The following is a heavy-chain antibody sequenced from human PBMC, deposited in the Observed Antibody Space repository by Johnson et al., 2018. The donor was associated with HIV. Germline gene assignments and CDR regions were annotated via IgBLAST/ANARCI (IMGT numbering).Heavy chain of an antibody. Sequence: QVQLVESGGGVIRPGGSLRLSCAASGFTSVDYGMSWVRQAPGKGLEWVAVISYDGSNKYYADSVKGRFTISRDNSKNTLYLQMNSLRAEDTAVYYCARTQWEQLLGAGASDFWGPGTMVTVSS. J-gene: IGHJ3*01. CDR2: ISYDGSNK. CDR3: ARTQWEQLLGAGASDF. V-gene: IGHV3-30*03. CDR1: GFTSVDYG. D-gene: IGHD1-26*01.